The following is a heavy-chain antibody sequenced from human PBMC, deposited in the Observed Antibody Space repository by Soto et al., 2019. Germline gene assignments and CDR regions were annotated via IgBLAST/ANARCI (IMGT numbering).Heavy chain of an antibody. CDR1: GFTVSSYA. V-gene: IGHV3-23*01. J-gene: IGHJ4*02. Sequence: EVQLLESGGGLVQPGGSLRLSCAASGFTVSSYAMSGVRQAPGKGLEWVSAISGSGGSTYYADSVKGRFTISRDNSKNTLYLQMNSLRAEDTAVYYCATLGTYNWNYWGQGTLVTVSS. CDR3: ATLGTYNWNY. D-gene: IGHD1-20*01. CDR2: ISGSGGST.